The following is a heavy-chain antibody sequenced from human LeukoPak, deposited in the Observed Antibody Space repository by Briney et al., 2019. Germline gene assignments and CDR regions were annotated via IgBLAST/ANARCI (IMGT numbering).Heavy chain of an antibody. CDR3: VNIAAVPSFDY. Sequence: GGSLRLSCAASGFTFSSYVMHWVRQAPGKGLEWVAVISYDGSNKYYADSVKGRFTISRDNSKNTLYLQMNSLRAEDTAVYYCVNIAAVPSFDYWGQGTLVTVSS. CDR1: GFTFSSYV. V-gene: IGHV3-30*04. CDR2: ISYDGSNK. D-gene: IGHD6-13*01. J-gene: IGHJ4*02.